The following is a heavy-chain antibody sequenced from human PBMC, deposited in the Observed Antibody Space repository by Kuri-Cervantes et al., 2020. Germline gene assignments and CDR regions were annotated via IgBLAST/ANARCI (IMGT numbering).Heavy chain of an antibody. D-gene: IGHD6-13*01. V-gene: IGHV1-69*06. J-gene: IGHJ4*02. CDR1: GGTFSSYA. CDR3: ARETVIAALDY. Sequence: SVKVSCKASGGTFSSYAISWVRQAPGQGLEWMGGIIPIFGTANYAQKFQGRVTITADKSTSTAYMELSSLRSEDTAAYYCARETVIAALDYWGQGTLVTVSS. CDR2: IIPIFGTA.